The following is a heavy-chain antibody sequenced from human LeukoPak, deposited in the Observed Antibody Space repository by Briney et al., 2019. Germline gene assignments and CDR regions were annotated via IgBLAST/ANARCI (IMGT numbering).Heavy chain of an antibody. CDR1: GFTFSSYA. CDR2: ISGSGGST. J-gene: IGHJ4*02. V-gene: IGHV3-23*01. D-gene: IGHD2-2*01. Sequence: PGGSLSLSCAASGFTFSSYAMSWVRQAPGKGLEGVSAISGSGGSTYYADSAKGRFTISRDNSKNTRYLQMNSLRAEDTAVYYCAKDEVVVVVPAAMWYWGQGTLVTVSS. CDR3: AKDEVVVVVPAAMWY.